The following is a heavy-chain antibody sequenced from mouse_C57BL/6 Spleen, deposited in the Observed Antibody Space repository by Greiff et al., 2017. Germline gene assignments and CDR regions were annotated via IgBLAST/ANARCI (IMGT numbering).Heavy chain of an antibody. J-gene: IGHJ3*01. Sequence: QVQLQQSGAELVKPGASVKLSCKASGYTFTSYWMHWVKQRPGQGLEWIGMIHPNSGSTNYNEKFKSKATLTVDKSSSTAYMQLSRLTSEDSAVYYCARGRGYSNPFAYWGQGTLVTVSA. CDR2: IHPNSGST. CDR1: GYTFTSYW. CDR3: ARGRGYSNPFAY. V-gene: IGHV1-64*01. D-gene: IGHD2-5*01.